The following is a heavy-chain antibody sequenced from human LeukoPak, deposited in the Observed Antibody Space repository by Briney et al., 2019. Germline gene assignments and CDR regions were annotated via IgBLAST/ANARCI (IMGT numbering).Heavy chain of an antibody. Sequence: GGSLRLSCAASGFTFSSFSMNWVRQAPGKGLEWVSSISSTSTYIYYADSLRGRFTISRDNAKNSLYLQMGSLRAEDTAVYYCAREMGYMVRGVLPSDYWGQGTLVTVSS. CDR2: ISSTSTYI. D-gene: IGHD3-10*01. CDR1: GFTFSSFS. V-gene: IGHV3-21*01. J-gene: IGHJ4*02. CDR3: AREMGYMVRGVLPSDY.